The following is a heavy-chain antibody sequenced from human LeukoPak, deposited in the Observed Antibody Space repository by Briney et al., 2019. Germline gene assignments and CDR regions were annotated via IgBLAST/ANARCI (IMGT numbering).Heavy chain of an antibody. Sequence: GGSLKLSCAASGFTVSSNYMSWVRQAPGKGLEWVSVTVNGGSTYYSDSVKGQFTVSGDNSKNTLYLQMNSLRAEDTAVYYCVRDQNFWGQGTLVTVSS. CDR3: VRDQNF. CDR1: GFTVSSNY. J-gene: IGHJ4*02. V-gene: IGHV3-53*01. CDR2: TVNGGST.